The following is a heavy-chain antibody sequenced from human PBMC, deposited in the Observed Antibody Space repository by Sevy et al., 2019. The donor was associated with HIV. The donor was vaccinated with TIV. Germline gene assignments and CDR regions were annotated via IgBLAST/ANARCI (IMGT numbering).Heavy chain of an antibody. D-gene: IGHD6-19*01. Sequence: ASVKVSCQTSGYTFTDRYIHWLRQAPGEGLKWMGCIDPDTGNTRYSQEFQARVTMTGDTTVNTVYMELSSLTSDDTAVYFCAKVHPPRLSGHNSGWYPFDYWGQGTLVTVSS. CDR2: IDPDTGNT. V-gene: IGHV1-2*02. J-gene: IGHJ4*02. CDR3: AKVHPPRLSGHNSGWYPFDY. CDR1: GYTFTDRY.